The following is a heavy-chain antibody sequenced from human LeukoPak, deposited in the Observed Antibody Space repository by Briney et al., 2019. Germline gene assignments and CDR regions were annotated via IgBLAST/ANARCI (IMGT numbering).Heavy chain of an antibody. CDR3: ARDHCSSTSCFPSGTNYFDS. Sequence: PGGSLRLSCAASGFTFSSYSMNWVCQAPGKGLEWVSSISSSSSYIYNADSVKGRFTISRDNAKNSLFLQMNSLRAEDTAVYYCARDHCSSTSCFPSGTNYFDSWGQGTPVTVSS. D-gene: IGHD2-2*01. CDR2: ISSSSSYI. J-gene: IGHJ4*02. V-gene: IGHV3-21*01. CDR1: GFTFSSYS.